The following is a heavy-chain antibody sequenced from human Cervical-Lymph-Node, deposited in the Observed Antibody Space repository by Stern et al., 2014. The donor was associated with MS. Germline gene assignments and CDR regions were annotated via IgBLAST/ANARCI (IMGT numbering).Heavy chain of an antibody. CDR1: GYTFTSYD. Sequence: QVQLVQSGAEVKKPGASVKVSCKASGYTFTSYDINWVRQGTGQGLKWMGWMNPYSGNAVYAQKFQGRVTMTRDTSTSTAYLELTSLRSEDTAVFYCARGRELLSLDYWGQGTLVTVSS. CDR3: ARGRELLSLDY. D-gene: IGHD1-26*01. CDR2: MNPYSGNA. V-gene: IGHV1-8*01. J-gene: IGHJ4*02.